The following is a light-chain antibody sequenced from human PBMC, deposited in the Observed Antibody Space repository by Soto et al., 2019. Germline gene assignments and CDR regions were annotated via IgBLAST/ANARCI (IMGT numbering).Light chain of an antibody. CDR1: QGIKNY. CDR2: AAS. V-gene: IGKV1-9*01. Sequence: DIKVTQHPSSLSASVGDRVTITCRASQGIKNYLAWYQQKPGKAPNLLMYAASTLQSGVPSRFSGSGSGTDFTLTISSLQAEDFATYYCQQTRRYPSTFGGGTKVDIK. CDR3: QQTRRYPST. J-gene: IGKJ4*01.